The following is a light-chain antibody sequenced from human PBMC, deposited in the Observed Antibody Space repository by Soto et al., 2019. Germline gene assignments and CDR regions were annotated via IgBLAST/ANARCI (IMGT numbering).Light chain of an antibody. CDR1: QSVSSY. J-gene: IGKJ5*01. CDR2: DAS. V-gene: IGKV3-11*01. Sequence: EIVMTQSPATLSVSPGERATLSCRASQSVSSYLAWYQQKPGQAPRLLIYDASNRATGIPARFSGSGSGTDFTLTISSLEPEDFAVYYCQQRSNWPTFGHGTRREIK. CDR3: QQRSNWPT.